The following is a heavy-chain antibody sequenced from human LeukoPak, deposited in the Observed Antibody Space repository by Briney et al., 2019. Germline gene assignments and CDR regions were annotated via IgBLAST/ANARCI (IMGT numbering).Heavy chain of an antibody. V-gene: IGHV3-9*01. CDR3: ARGTEWQWLVLFYFDY. J-gene: IGHJ4*02. D-gene: IGHD6-19*01. CDR2: ITWGRDNL. Sequence: PGGSLRLSCAVSGFIFDDYAMHWVRQAPGKGLEWVSGITWGRDNLAYAASVKGRFTISRDNRKNSLYLQMNSLRAEDTAVYYCARGTEWQWLVLFYFDYWGQGTLVTVSS. CDR1: GFIFDDYA.